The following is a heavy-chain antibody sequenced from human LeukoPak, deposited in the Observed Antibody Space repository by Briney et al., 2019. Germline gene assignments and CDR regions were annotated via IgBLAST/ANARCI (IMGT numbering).Heavy chain of an antibody. V-gene: IGHV1-69*01. CDR1: GGTFSSYA. J-gene: IGHJ3*02. CDR3: AREDYSAFDI. Sequence: SVKVSCKASGGTFSSYAISWVRPAPGQGLEWMGGIIPIFGTANYAQKFQGRVTITADESTSAAYMELSSLRSEDTAVYYCAREDYSAFDIWGQGTMVTVSS. D-gene: IGHD2-21*01. CDR2: IIPIFGTA.